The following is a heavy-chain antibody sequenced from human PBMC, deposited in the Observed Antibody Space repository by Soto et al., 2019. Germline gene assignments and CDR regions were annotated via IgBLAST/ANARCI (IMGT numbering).Heavy chain of an antibody. D-gene: IGHD3-10*01. J-gene: IGHJ4*02. Sequence: GGSLRLSCAASGFIFKMYWMHWVRQSPGKGLVWISRIYNDGTYSDYADSVRGRFTISRDNVNDTLYLQMNNLRAEDSGLYYCTRGPRPISTGTGAYWGQGTEVTVSS. CDR3: TRGPRPISTGTGAY. CDR1: GFIFKMYW. V-gene: IGHV3-74*01. CDR2: IYNDGTYS.